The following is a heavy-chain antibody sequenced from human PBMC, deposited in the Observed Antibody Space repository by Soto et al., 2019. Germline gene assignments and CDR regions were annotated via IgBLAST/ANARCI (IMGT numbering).Heavy chain of an antibody. V-gene: IGHV1-69*13. CDR1: GGTFSSYA. CDR3: ARTPDIAAADYYYYYGMDV. Sequence: SVKVSCKASGGTFSSYAISWVRQAPGQGLEWMGGIIPIFGTANYAQKFQGRVTITADESTSTAYMELSSLRSEDTAVYYCARTPDIAAADYYYYYGMDVWGQGTTVTVS. CDR2: IIPIFGTA. D-gene: IGHD6-13*01. J-gene: IGHJ6*02.